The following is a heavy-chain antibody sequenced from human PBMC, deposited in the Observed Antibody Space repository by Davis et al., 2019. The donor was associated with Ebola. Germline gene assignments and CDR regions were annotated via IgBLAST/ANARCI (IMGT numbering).Heavy chain of an antibody. V-gene: IGHV3-48*01. J-gene: IGHJ6*04. CDR2: ISSSSPTI. CDR3: ARDGCYGPRYYGMDV. Sequence: GESLHISCAASGFTFGTFAMHWVRQAPGKGRAWASYISSSSPTIYYAKSVTGRFTISRDNVKNSLYLQMNSLRAEDTAVYYCARDGCYGPRYYGMDVWGKGTTVTVSS. CDR1: GFTFGTFA. D-gene: IGHD3-16*01.